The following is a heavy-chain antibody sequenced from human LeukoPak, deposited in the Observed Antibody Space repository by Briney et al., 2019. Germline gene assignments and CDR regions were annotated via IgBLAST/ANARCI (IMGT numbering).Heavy chain of an antibody. CDR1: GSIFTTYW. D-gene: IGHD2-15*01. Sequence: GASLQISCKSSGSIFTTYWIGWVRQLPGKGLEWMGIIYPGDSDTRYSPSFQGQVTMSADKSINTAYLQWNSLRASDTAMYYCARRSGGLVYWGQGTLVTVSS. J-gene: IGHJ4*02. CDR2: IYPGDSDT. CDR3: ARRSGGLVY. V-gene: IGHV5-51*01.